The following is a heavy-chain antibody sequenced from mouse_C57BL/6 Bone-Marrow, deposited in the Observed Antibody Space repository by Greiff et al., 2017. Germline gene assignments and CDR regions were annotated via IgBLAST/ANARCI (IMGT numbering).Heavy chain of an antibody. J-gene: IGHJ2*01. CDR2: IHPNSGST. CDR1: GYTFPSYW. CDR3: ARRVTTVVGYFDD. Sequence: QVQLQQPGAELVKPGASVKLSCKASGYTFPSYWMHWVKQRPGQGLEWIGMIHPNSGSTNYNEKFKSKATLTVDKSSSTAYMQLSSLTSEASAVYYCARRVTTVVGYFDDWGQGTTLTVSS. D-gene: IGHD1-1*01. V-gene: IGHV1-64*01.